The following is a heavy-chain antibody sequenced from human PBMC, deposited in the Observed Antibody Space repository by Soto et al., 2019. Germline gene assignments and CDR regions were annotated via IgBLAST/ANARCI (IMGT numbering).Heavy chain of an antibody. CDR2: IYYSGST. CDR1: GGSISSYY. J-gene: IGHJ4*02. CDR3: AREGTAPIDY. Sequence: PSETLSLTCTVSGGSISSYYWSWIRQPPGKGLEWIGYIYYSGSTNYNPSLKSRVTISVDTSKNQFSLKLSSVTAADTAVYYCAREGTAPIDYWGQGTLVTVSS. D-gene: IGHD2-2*02. V-gene: IGHV4-59*01.